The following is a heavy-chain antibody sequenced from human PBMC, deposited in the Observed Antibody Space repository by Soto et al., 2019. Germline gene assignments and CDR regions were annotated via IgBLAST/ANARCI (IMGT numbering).Heavy chain of an antibody. V-gene: IGHV4-39*01. J-gene: IGHJ6*02. D-gene: IGHD3-3*01. CDR3: ARQLPIWAEGLEWLSNHMYYYYYGMDV. CDR2: IYYSGST. Sequence: PSETLSLTCTVSGGSISSSSYYWGWIRQPPGKGLEWIGSIYYSGSTYYNPSLKSRVTISVDTSKNQFSLKLSSVTAADTAVYYCARQLPIWAEGLEWLSNHMYYYYYGMDVWGQGTTVTVSS. CDR1: GGSISSSSYY.